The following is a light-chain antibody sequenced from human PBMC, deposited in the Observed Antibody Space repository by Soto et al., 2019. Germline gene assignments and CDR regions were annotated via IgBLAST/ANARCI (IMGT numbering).Light chain of an antibody. Sequence: EIVLTQSPGTLSLSPGERATLSCRASQTVGNNYLDWYQQKPSQAPRLLIYGASSRATVIPDRFSGSGSGTDFTLTISRLEPEDFAVYYCRQSDTSPRTFGQGTKVEIK. CDR1: QTVGNNY. CDR3: RQSDTSPRT. CDR2: GAS. J-gene: IGKJ1*01. V-gene: IGKV3-20*01.